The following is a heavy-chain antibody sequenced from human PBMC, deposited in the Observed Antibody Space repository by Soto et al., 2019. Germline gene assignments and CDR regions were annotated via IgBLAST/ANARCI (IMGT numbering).Heavy chain of an antibody. Sequence: SETLSLTCTVSGGPVSSGSFYWSWIRQPPGKGLEWIGYIYYSGSTNYNPSLKSRVTISVDTSKNQFSLKLSSVTAADTAVYYCARSGIAAAGTVFDYWGQGTLVTVSS. V-gene: IGHV4-61*01. D-gene: IGHD6-13*01. J-gene: IGHJ4*02. CDR1: GGPVSSGSFY. CDR3: ARSGIAAAGTVFDY. CDR2: IYYSGST.